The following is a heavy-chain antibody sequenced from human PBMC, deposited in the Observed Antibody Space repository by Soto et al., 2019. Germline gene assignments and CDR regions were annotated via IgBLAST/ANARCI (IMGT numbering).Heavy chain of an antibody. J-gene: IGHJ6*02. CDR2: IGSNGADK. V-gene: IGHV3-23*01. D-gene: IGHD4-17*01. Sequence: LRLSCAASGITFSTYAMSWVRRAPGKGLEWVSTIGSNGADKQYADFVKGRFTVSRDSSKSTLSLQMNSLRAEDTAVYYCAADYLRHNSLNGYYYSYGMDVWGQGTTVTVSS. CDR3: AADYLRHNSLNGYYYSYGMDV. CDR1: GITFSTYA.